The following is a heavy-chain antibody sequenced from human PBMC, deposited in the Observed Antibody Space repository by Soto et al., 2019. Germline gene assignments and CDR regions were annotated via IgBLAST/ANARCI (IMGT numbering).Heavy chain of an antibody. CDR3: ARVVAAAPVYYGMDV. D-gene: IGHD2-15*01. J-gene: IGHJ6*04. Sequence: QVQLVQSGAEVKKPGASVKVSCKASGFTFAIYGITWVRQAPGQGLEWMGWINPYNGNTNYAQKFQGRVTMTTDTSTSTGYMERRSLRSDDTAVYYCARVVAAAPVYYGMDVWGEGTTVTVSS. V-gene: IGHV1-18*01. CDR1: GFTFAIYG. CDR2: INPYNGNT.